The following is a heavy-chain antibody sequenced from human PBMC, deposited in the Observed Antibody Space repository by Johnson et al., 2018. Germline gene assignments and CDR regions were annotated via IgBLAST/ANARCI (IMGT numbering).Heavy chain of an antibody. D-gene: IGHD1-1*01. V-gene: IGHV4-59*01. J-gene: IGHJ4*02. CDR1: GGSINSYY. Sequence: QVQLQESGPGLVKSSETLSLTCTVAGGSINSYYWSWIRQPPGKGLEWVGSFYNTGNTNYNPSLQSRVPISVDTSKNQFYLKLSSVTASDTGVYYCARPIHQRQLGFHYFDYWGQGTLVTVSS. CDR2: FYNTGNT. CDR3: ARPIHQRQLGFHYFDY.